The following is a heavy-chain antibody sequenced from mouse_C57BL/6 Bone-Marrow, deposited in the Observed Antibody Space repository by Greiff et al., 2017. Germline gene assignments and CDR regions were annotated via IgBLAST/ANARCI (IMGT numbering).Heavy chain of an antibody. Sequence: EVKVEESGGGLVQPGGSLKLSCAASGFTFSDYYMYWVRQTPEKRLEWVAYISNGGGSTYYPDTVKGRFTISRDNAKNTLYLQMSRLKSEDTAMYYCASHYYSNYDGYFDVWGTGTTVTVSS. V-gene: IGHV5-12*01. CDR3: ASHYYSNYDGYFDV. CDR1: GFTFSDYY. J-gene: IGHJ1*03. CDR2: ISNGGGST. D-gene: IGHD2-5*01.